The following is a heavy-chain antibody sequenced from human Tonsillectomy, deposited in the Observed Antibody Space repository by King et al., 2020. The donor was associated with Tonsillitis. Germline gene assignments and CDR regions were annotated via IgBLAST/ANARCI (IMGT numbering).Heavy chain of an antibody. J-gene: IGHJ3*02. Sequence: VQLVESGAEVKKPGESLKISCKGSGYSFTDYWIGWVRQMPGKGLEWLGVIYPGDSDTRYSPSFQGQVSFSADKSSSTAYLQWSSLMASDTAIFYCARPLGDNTWDPEDAFDIWSQGTMVTVSS. CDR1: GYSFTDYW. D-gene: IGHD2-21*02. V-gene: IGHV5-51*01. CDR3: ARPLGDNTWDPEDAFDI. CDR2: IYPGDSDT.